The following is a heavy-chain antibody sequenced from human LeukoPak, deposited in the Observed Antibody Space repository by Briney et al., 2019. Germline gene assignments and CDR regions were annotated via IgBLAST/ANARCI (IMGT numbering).Heavy chain of an antibody. Sequence: PSETLSLTCTVSGGSIDTGYYWNWIRQHPGKGLEWIGQISASGSTYYNPSLKSRFTMSVDTSTNQFSLKLSSVTAADTAVHYCARGDDHFDYWGQGSLVTVSS. CDR3: ARGDDHFDY. J-gene: IGHJ4*02. CDR2: ISASGST. V-gene: IGHV4-31*03. CDR1: GGSIDTGYY.